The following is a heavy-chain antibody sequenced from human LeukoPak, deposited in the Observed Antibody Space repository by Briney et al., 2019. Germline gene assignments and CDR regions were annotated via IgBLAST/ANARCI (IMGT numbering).Heavy chain of an antibody. CDR3: AKDQNSGYDYRTYGMDV. CDR1: GFTFSSYG. CDR2: ISYDGSNK. D-gene: IGHD5-12*01. V-gene: IGHV3-30*18. Sequence: AGGSLRLSCAASGFTFSSYGMHWVRQAPGKGLEWVAVISYDGSNKYYADSVKGRFTISRDNSKNTLYLQMNGLRAEDTTVYYCAKDQNSGYDYRTYGMDVWGQGTTVTVSS. J-gene: IGHJ6*02.